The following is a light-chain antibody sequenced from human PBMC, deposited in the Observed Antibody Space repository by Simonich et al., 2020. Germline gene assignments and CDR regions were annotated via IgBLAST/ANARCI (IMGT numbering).Light chain of an antibody. CDR2: WAP. Sequence: DIVMTQSPDSLAVSLGERATINCTSSQSVLYSSNNKNYLAWYQQKPGQPPKLLIYWAPTRESGVPDRFSGSGSGTDFTLTISSLQAEDVAVYYCQQYYSTPPWTFGQGTKVEIK. CDR3: QQYYSTPPWT. J-gene: IGKJ1*01. CDR1: QSVLYSSNNKNY. V-gene: IGKV4-1*01.